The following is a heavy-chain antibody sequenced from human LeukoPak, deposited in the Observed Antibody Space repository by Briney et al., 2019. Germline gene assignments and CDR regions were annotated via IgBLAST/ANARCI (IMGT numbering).Heavy chain of an antibody. V-gene: IGHV4-59*08. D-gene: IGHD6-19*01. CDR2: IYYSGST. J-gene: IGHJ4*02. CDR1: GGSISHYF. Sequence: PSETLSLTCTVSGGSISHYFWSWIRQPPGKALEWIGYIYYSGSTNYNPSLKSRVTISVDTSKNQFSLKLVSVTAADTAVYYCARFPYNSGSSNAYWGQGSLVTVSS. CDR3: ARFPYNSGSSNAY.